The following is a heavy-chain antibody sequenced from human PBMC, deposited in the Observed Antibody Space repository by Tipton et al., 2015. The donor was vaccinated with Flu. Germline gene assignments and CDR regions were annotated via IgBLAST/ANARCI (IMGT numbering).Heavy chain of an antibody. CDR1: GGSISSYY. V-gene: IGHV4-59*01. CDR2: IYYSGST. Sequence: TLSLTCTVSGGSISSYYWSWIRQPPGKGLELIGYIYYSGSTNYHPSLKSRVTISVDTSKNQFSLKLSSVTTADTAVYYCARGSVVVAATGGYYFDYWGQGTLVTVSS. D-gene: IGHD2-15*01. J-gene: IGHJ4*02. CDR3: ARGSVVVAATGGYYFDY.